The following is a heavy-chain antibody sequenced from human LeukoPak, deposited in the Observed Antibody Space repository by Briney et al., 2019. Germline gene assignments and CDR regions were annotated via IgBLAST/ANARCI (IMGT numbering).Heavy chain of an antibody. CDR1: GFPFSSYS. D-gene: IGHD2-2*01. CDR2: ICSSSTTI. J-gene: IGHJ4*02. V-gene: IGHV3-48*01. CDR3: ARGGGFCGSTSCYGIDS. Sequence: PGGSLRLSCAASGFPFSSYSMHWVRQAPGKGLEWLSYICSSSTTIYNADSVRGRFTISRDNAKNSLFLQMNSLRAEDTAVYSCARGGGFCGSTSCYGIDSWGQGTLVTVSS.